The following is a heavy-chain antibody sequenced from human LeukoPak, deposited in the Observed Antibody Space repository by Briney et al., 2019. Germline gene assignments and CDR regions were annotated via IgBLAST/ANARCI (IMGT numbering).Heavy chain of an antibody. Sequence: SETLSLTCTVSGGSISTYYWTWTRQPPGKGLEWIGYIYYRGNTYYNPSLKSRLIISVDTSKNQFSLKLSSLTAADTAVYYCARVETGTTCFDYWGQGTLVTVSS. J-gene: IGHJ4*02. V-gene: IGHV4-59*12. CDR2: IYYRGNT. D-gene: IGHD1-1*01. CDR3: ARVETGTTCFDY. CDR1: GGSISTYY.